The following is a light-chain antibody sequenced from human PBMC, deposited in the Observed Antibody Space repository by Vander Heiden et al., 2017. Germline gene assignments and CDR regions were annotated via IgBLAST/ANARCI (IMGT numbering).Light chain of an antibody. V-gene: IGLV4-69*01. Sequence: QVILTQSPSASASLRASVKLTCTLSSGHSSYAIAWHQQQPEKGPRYLMKLNSDGSHTKGDGIPDRFSGSSSGAERYLTISSLQSDDEADYYCQTWGTGVVFGGGTKLTVL. CDR1: SGHSSYA. CDR3: QTWGTGVV. CDR2: LNSDGSH. J-gene: IGLJ2*01.